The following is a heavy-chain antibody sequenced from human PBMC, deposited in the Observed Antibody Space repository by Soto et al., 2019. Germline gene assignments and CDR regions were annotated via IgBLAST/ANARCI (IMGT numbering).Heavy chain of an antibody. CDR3: VSAARPANWFDP. CDR2: IIPIFGTA. V-gene: IGHV1-69*06. CDR1: GGTISRCA. Sequence: SLQVSHKASGGTISRCAISCVRQAPGQGLEWMGGIIPIFGTANYAQKFQGRVTITADKSTSTAYMELSSLRSEDTAVYYCVSAARPANWFDPWGQGTLVTVSS. D-gene: IGHD6-6*01. J-gene: IGHJ5*02.